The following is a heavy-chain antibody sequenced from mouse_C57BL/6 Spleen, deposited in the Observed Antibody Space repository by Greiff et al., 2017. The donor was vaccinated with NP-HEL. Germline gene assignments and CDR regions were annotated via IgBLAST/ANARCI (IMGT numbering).Heavy chain of an antibody. CDR1: GFTFSDYG. CDR2: ISSGSSTI. J-gene: IGHJ1*03. V-gene: IGHV5-17*01. D-gene: IGHD1-1*01. CDR3: ARTYYYGGWYLDV. Sequence: EVKLVESGGGLVKPGGSLKLSCAASGFTFSDYGMHWVRQAPEKGLEWVGYISSGSSTIYYADTVKGRFTISRDNAKNTRFLQMTSLRSEDTAMYYCARTYYYGGWYLDVWGTGTTVTVSS.